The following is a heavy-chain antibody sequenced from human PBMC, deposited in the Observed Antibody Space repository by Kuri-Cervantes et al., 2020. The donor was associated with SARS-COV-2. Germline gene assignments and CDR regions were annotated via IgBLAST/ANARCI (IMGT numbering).Heavy chain of an antibody. J-gene: IGHJ3*02. D-gene: IGHD2-2*01. CDR2: IYPGDSDT. V-gene: IGHV5-51*01. CDR1: GYKFSNYW. Sequence: KVSCKGSGYKFSNYWIGWVRQKPGKGLEWMGIIYPGDSDTRYSPSFQGHVTISADKSISTAYLQWSSLKASDTAMYYCAIRSQLPQGAFDIWGQGTMVTVSS. CDR3: AIRSQLPQGAFDI.